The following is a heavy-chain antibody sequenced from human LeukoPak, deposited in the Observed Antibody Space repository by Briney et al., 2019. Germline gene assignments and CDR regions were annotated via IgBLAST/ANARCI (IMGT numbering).Heavy chain of an antibody. Sequence: NPSETLSLTCTVSGASVSGTYWSWVRQPPGKGLEWIAYIYYGGTTNYNPSLKSRATISLDTSKNQFSLELRSVTAADTAVYFCARLGRYGGYTHDYWGQGILVTVSS. J-gene: IGHJ4*02. CDR3: ARLGRYGGYTHDY. CDR1: GASVSGTY. D-gene: IGHD5-12*01. V-gene: IGHV4-59*08. CDR2: IYYGGTT.